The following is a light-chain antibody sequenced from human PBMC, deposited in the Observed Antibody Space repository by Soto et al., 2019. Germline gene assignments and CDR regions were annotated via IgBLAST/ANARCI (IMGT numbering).Light chain of an antibody. J-gene: IGKJ1*01. Sequence: EIGMTQSPSTLSVSPGERATLSCRASQSVSSNLACSQQKPGQAPRLLIDGAPTRATGIPARFSGSGSGTEFPLTISSLQSEDFAVYYCQQYNNWPPWTFGQGTKVEIK. CDR3: QQYNNWPPWT. CDR2: GAP. V-gene: IGKV3D-15*01. CDR1: QSVSSN.